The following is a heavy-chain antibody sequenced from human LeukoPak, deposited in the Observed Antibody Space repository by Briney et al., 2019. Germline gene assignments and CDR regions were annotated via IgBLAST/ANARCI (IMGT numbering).Heavy chain of an antibody. Sequence: GGSLRLSCAASRFSFSSHAMSWVRQGPGEGLEWVSVISESGDVTVYADSVKGRFTISRDNSKNTLYLQMNSLRAEDTAVYYCAKKREGLAAANWFDPWGQGTLVTVSS. CDR2: ISESGDVT. D-gene: IGHD6-13*01. V-gene: IGHV3-23*01. CDR3: AKKREGLAAANWFDP. CDR1: RFSFSSHA. J-gene: IGHJ5*02.